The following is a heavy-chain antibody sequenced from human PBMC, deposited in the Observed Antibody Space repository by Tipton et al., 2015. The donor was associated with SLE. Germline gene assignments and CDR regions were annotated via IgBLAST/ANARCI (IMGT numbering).Heavy chain of an antibody. CDR3: ARLDGLTALDY. Sequence: TLSLTCTVSGGSISSYYWSWIRQPPGKGLEWIGYLSYSGSANYNPSLKSRVTISIDTSKNHFSLNLRSVTAADTAVYFCARLDGLTALDYWGQGTLVTVSS. J-gene: IGHJ4*02. CDR1: GGSISSYY. D-gene: IGHD5-18*01. CDR2: LSYSGSA. V-gene: IGHV4-59*01.